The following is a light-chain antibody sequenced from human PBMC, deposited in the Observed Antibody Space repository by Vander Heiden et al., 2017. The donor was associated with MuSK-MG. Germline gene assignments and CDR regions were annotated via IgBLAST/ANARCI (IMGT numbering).Light chain of an antibody. J-gene: IGKJ1*01. Sequence: DIQMPQSPSTLYASVGETGTVTCGASRTHTNWLSWYQQKPGRAPNLLIYKTSSLEIGVPLRFSGSGSETEFTLTISGLQPDDFATYYCQQYHSSRTFGPGTKVEIK. V-gene: IGKV1-5*03. CDR3: QQYHSSRT. CDR2: KTS. CDR1: RTHTNW.